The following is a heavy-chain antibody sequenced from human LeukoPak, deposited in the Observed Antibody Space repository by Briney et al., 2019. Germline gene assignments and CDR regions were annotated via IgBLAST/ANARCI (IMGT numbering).Heavy chain of an antibody. CDR2: VYNLVTT. J-gene: IGHJ4*02. D-gene: IGHD3-16*01. CDR3: TRHPTLTSGGNFDF. Sequence: SETLSLTCTVSGGSISRSNYYWGWIRQPPGKGLEWIGSVYNLVTTYHNPSLRSRVTISVDTSRNQFSLKLSSVTAADTAVYFCTRHPTLTSGGNFDFWGQGTLVTVSS. CDR1: GGSISRSNYY. V-gene: IGHV4-39*01.